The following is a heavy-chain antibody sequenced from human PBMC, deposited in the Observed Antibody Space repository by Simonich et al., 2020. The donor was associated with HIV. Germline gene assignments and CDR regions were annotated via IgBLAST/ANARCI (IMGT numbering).Heavy chain of an antibody. CDR2: INHSGIT. J-gene: IGHJ4*02. CDR3: ARRDRELILYFDY. Sequence: QVQLQQWGAGLLKPSETLSHTCAVYGGWFSGYYWSWIRQPPGKGLEWIGEINHSGITNYKSSLNSRATISVDKSKNQFSLKLSSVTAADTAIYYCARRDRELILYFDYWGQGNLVTVSS. V-gene: IGHV4-34*01. D-gene: IGHD3-3*01. CDR1: GGWFSGYY.